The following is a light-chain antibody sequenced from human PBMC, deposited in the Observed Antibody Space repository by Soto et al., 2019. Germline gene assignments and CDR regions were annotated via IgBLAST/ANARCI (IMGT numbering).Light chain of an antibody. J-gene: IGLJ2*01. V-gene: IGLV7-46*01. CDR3: LLSYSGARVV. Sequence: QAVVTQEPSLTVSPGGTVTLTCVSSTGAVTSGHYPYWFQQKPGQAPRTLIYDTRNKHSWTPARFSGSLLGGKAALTLSGAQPEDEAEYYCLLSYSGARVVFGGGTKLTVL. CDR2: DTR. CDR1: TGAVTSGHY.